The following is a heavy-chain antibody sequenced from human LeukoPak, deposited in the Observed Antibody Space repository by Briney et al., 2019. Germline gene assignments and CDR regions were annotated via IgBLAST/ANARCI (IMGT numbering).Heavy chain of an antibody. Sequence: ASVKVSCKASGYTFTSYGISWVRQAPGQGLEWMGGIIPIFGTANYAQKFQGRVTMTTDTSTSTAYMELRSLRSDDTAVYYCARGGESYNLFYGMDVWGQGTTVTVSS. CDR1: GYTFTSYG. J-gene: IGHJ6*02. CDR3: ARGGESYNLFYGMDV. CDR2: IIPIFGTA. D-gene: IGHD5-24*01. V-gene: IGHV1-18*01.